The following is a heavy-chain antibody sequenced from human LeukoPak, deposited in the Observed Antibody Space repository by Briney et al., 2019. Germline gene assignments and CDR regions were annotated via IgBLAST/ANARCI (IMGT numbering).Heavy chain of an antibody. Sequence: SETLSLPCTVSGDSISSYSWSWIRQPPGKGLEWIGYIYHSGSTNYNPSLKSRVTISADTSKDQFSLKLASVTAADTAVYYCATGYSSTWYYFDYWGQGTLVTVSS. J-gene: IGHJ4*02. CDR2: IYHSGST. CDR1: GDSISSYS. CDR3: ATGYSSTWYYFDY. D-gene: IGHD6-13*01. V-gene: IGHV4-59*01.